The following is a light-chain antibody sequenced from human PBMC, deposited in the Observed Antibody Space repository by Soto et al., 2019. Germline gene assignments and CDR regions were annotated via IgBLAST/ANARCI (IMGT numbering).Light chain of an antibody. V-gene: IGKV1-39*01. J-gene: IGKJ2*01. CDR3: QQSYSTPQT. CDR1: QSISSY. CDR2: AAS. Sequence: DIQMTQSPSSLSASVGDRVTITCRASQSISSYLNWYQQKPGKAPQLLIYAASSLQSGVPSRFSGSGSGTEFTLTISSLQPEDFATYYCQQSYSTPQTFGQGTKVEIK.